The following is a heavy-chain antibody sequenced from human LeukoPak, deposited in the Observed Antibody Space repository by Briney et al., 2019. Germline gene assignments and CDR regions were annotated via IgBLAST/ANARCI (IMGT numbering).Heavy chain of an antibody. Sequence: GGSLRLSCAASGFTFSSYSMNWVRQAPGKGLEWVSSISSSSSYIYYADSVKGRFTISRDNAKNSLYLQMNSLRAEDTAVYYCARLYPVYYYDSSGSYFDYWGQGTLVTVSS. CDR2: ISSSSSYI. CDR1: GFTFSSYS. CDR3: ARLYPVYYYDSSGSYFDY. J-gene: IGHJ4*02. D-gene: IGHD3-22*01. V-gene: IGHV3-21*01.